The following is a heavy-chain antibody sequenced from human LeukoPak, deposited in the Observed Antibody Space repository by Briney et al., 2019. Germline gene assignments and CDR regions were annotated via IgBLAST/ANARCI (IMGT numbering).Heavy chain of an antibody. Sequence: DPGGSLRLSCAASGFTFSSYGMHWVRQAPGKGLEWVANIKQDGSEKYYVDSVKGRFTISRDNAKNSLYLQMNSLRAEDTAVYYCARIPDSSGYYYPTYYFDYWGQGTLVTVSS. D-gene: IGHD3-22*01. V-gene: IGHV3-7*01. J-gene: IGHJ4*02. CDR1: GFTFSSYG. CDR3: ARIPDSSGYYYPTYYFDY. CDR2: IKQDGSEK.